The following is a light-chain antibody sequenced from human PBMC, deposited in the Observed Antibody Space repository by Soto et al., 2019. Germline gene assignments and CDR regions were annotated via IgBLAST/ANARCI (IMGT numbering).Light chain of an antibody. V-gene: IGKV1-5*03. J-gene: IGKJ1*01. CDR2: KAS. CDR1: QTISSW. Sequence: DIQRTQSPSTRSLAVGDIFTISCRASQTISSWLAWYQQKPGKAPKLLIYKASTLKSGVPSRFSGSGSGTEFTLTIGSLQPDDFATYYCQQYNSYSWTFGQGTKVDIK. CDR3: QQYNSYSWT.